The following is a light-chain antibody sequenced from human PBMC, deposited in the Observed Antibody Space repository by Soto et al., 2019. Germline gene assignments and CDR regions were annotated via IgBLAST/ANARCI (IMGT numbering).Light chain of an antibody. Sequence: IVLTQSPATLSVSPGNRATLSCRASQSVSSKLAWYQHKPGQAPSLLIYGASTKATGVPVRFSGSGSGTDFTLTIRSLQSEDFAIYFCQQYDNWPLTFGRGTKVEI. V-gene: IGKV3-15*01. CDR3: QQYDNWPLT. J-gene: IGKJ4*01. CDR2: GAS. CDR1: QSVSSK.